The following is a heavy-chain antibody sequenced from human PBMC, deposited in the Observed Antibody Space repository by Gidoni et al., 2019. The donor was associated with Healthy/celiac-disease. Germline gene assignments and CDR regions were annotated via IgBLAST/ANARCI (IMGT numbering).Heavy chain of an antibody. D-gene: IGHD3-22*01. V-gene: IGHV3-30*18. Sequence: QVQLVESGGGVVQPGRWLRLSCAASGVTFSSYGMHWVRQAPGKGLEWVAVISYDGSNKYYADSVQGRFTISRDNSKNTLYLQMNSLRAEDTAVYYCAKEMYYYDSSGPDYWGQGTLVTVSS. CDR1: GVTFSSYG. CDR2: ISYDGSNK. CDR3: AKEMYYYDSSGPDY. J-gene: IGHJ4*02.